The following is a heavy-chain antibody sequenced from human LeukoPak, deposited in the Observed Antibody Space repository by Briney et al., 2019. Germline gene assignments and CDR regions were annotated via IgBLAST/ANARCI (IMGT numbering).Heavy chain of an antibody. D-gene: IGHD3-10*01. J-gene: IGHJ4*02. V-gene: IGHV4-59*01. CDR3: AGGDYYGSGATGGYYFDY. CDR2: IYYSGST. CDR1: GGSISSYY. Sequence: SETLSLTCTVPGGSISSYYWSWIRQPPGKGLEWIGYIYYSGSTNYNPSLKSRVTISVDTSKNQFYLKLSSVTAADTAVYYCAGGDYYGSGATGGYYFDYWGQGTLVTVSS.